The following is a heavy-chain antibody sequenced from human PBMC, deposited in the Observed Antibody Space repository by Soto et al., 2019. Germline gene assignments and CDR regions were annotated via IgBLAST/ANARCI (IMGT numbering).Heavy chain of an antibody. D-gene: IGHD1-1*01. CDR1: GLTVSGKKY. Sequence: PGGSLRLSCAASGLTVSGKKYVAWVRQAPGKGPEWVSALYDVDGSFYADSVKGRFTTSSDSSKTTVYLQMNGLRPDDTAVYYCATWHEREHAYDVWGQGTTVTVSS. CDR2: LYDVDGS. V-gene: IGHV3-53*01. J-gene: IGHJ3*01. CDR3: ATWHEREHAYDV.